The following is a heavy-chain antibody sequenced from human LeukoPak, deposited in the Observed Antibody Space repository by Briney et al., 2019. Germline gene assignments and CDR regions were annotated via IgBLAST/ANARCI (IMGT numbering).Heavy chain of an antibody. CDR3: ARSAKFEDTLDY. J-gene: IGHJ4*02. CDR2: IYYSGST. D-gene: IGHD3-9*01. Sequence: SETLSPTCTVSSGSISSYYWSWIRQPPGKGLEWIGYIYYSGSTNYNPSLKSRVTISVDTSKNQFSLKLNSVTAADTAVYYCARSAKFEDTLDYWGQGTLVTVSS. CDR1: SGSISSYY. V-gene: IGHV4-59*01.